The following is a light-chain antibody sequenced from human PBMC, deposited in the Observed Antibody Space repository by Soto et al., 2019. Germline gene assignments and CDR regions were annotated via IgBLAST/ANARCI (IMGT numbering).Light chain of an antibody. V-gene: IGKV3-20*01. CDR3: QQFAASPRT. J-gene: IGKJ1*01. CDR1: QSIATSQ. CDR2: GAS. Sequence: EIVLTQSPGTLSLSPGERATLFCRASQSIATSQLAWYQQKPGQAPRLLIGASTRATGIPDRFSDSGSGTDFTLTISRLGPEDFAVYYCQQFAASPRTFGQGTKVDI.